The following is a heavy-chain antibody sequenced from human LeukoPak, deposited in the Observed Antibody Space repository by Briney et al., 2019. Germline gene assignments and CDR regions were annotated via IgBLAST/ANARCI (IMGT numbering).Heavy chain of an antibody. D-gene: IGHD1-20*01. Sequence: SQTLSLTCTVSGGSISSYYWSWIRQPPGKGLEWIGYIYYSGSTNYNPSLKSRVTISVDTSKNQFSLKLSSVTAADTAVYYCARPLTGTSDAFDIWGQGTMVTVSS. CDR2: IYYSGST. V-gene: IGHV4-59*01. CDR1: GGSISSYY. J-gene: IGHJ3*02. CDR3: ARPLTGTSDAFDI.